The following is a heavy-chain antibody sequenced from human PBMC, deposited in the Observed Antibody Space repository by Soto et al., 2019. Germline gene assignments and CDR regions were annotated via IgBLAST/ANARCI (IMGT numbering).Heavy chain of an antibody. CDR3: AKAGYCSSTSCYDYYYYGMDV. J-gene: IGHJ6*02. CDR1: GFTFSSYA. D-gene: IGHD2-2*01. Sequence: GGSLRLSCAASGFTFSSYAMSWVRQAPGKGLEWVSAISGSGGSTYYADSVKGRFTISRDNSKNTLYLQMNSLRAEDTAVYYCAKAGYCSSTSCYDYYYYGMDVWGQGTTVTVSS. V-gene: IGHV3-23*01. CDR2: ISGSGGST.